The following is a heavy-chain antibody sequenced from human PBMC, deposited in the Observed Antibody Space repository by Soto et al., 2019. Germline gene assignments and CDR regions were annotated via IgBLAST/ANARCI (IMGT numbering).Heavy chain of an antibody. J-gene: IGHJ5*02. D-gene: IGHD5-12*01. CDR3: ARRYSGYDPNWFDP. Sequence: PSEALSVPCAVSGCSISSGGYSWSWIRQPPGKGLEWIGYIYHSGSTYYNPSLKSRVTISVDRSKNQFSLKLSSVTAADTAVYYCARRYSGYDPNWFDPWGQGTLVTVSS. CDR2: IYHSGST. V-gene: IGHV4-30-2*01. CDR1: GCSISSGGYS.